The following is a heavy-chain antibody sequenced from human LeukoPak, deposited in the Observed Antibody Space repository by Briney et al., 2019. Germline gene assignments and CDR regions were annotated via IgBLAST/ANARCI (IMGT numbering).Heavy chain of an antibody. Sequence: GASVKVSCKASGYTFTGYYMHWVRQAPGQGLEWMGWINPNSGGTNYAQKFQGRVTMTRDTSISTAYMELSRLRSDDTAVYYCARASLTFSSSSWFDPWGQGTLVTVSS. CDR1: GYTFTGYY. J-gene: IGHJ5*02. CDR3: ARASLTFSSSSWFDP. V-gene: IGHV1-2*02. D-gene: IGHD6-6*01. CDR2: INPNSGGT.